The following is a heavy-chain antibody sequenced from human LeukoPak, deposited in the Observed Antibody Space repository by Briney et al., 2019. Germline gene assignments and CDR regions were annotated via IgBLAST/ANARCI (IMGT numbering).Heavy chain of an antibody. J-gene: IGHJ4*02. Sequence: PGGSLRLSCAASGFTFSSYSMNWVRQAPGNGLEWVSSISSGSKYIYNADSLKGRFALSRDNAKSSLYLQINSLRGDDTAVYDCARALSFRYGSMDFWGQGTLVIVSS. CDR1: GFTFSSYS. D-gene: IGHD3-10*01. V-gene: IGHV3-21*01. CDR2: ISSGSKYI. CDR3: ARALSFRYGSMDF.